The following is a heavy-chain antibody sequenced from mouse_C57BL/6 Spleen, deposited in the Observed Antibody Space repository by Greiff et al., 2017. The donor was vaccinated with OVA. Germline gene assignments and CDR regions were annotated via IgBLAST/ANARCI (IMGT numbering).Heavy chain of an antibody. Sequence: EVMLVESGGGLVKPGGSLKLSCAASGFTFSGYAMSWVRQTPEKRLEWVATISDGGSYTYYPDNVKGRFTISRDNAKNNLYLQMSRLKSEDTAMYYCASDWGNWYFDVWGTGTTVTVSS. CDR3: ASDWGNWYFDV. V-gene: IGHV5-4*03. CDR1: GFTFSGYA. D-gene: IGHD4-1*01. J-gene: IGHJ1*03. CDR2: ISDGGSYT.